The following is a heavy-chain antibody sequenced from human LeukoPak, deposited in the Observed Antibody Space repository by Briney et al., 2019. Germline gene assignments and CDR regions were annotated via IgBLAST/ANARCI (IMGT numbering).Heavy chain of an antibody. CDR1: GYTFTSYG. CDR2: ISAYNGDT. Sequence: ASVKVSCKASGYTFTSYGISWVRQAPGQGLEWMGWISAYNGDTNYAQKLQGRVTMTTDTSTSTAYMELRSLRSDDTAVYYCAXXXXYYDSSGNLVTDAFDIWGQGTMVTVSS. CDR3: AXXXXYYDSSGNLVTDAFDI. D-gene: IGHD3-22*01. J-gene: IGHJ3*02. V-gene: IGHV1-18*01.